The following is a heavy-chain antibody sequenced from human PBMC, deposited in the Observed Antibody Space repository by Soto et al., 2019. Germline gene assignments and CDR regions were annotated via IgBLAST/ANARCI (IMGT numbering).Heavy chain of an antibody. J-gene: IGHJ5*02. CDR1: GGTFSSYA. CDR2: IIPIVGTA. D-gene: IGHD1-26*01. Sequence: QVQLVPSGAEVKKPGSSVKVSCKASGGTFSSYAISWVRQAPGQGLEWMGGIIPIVGTANYAQKFQCRVTITADECTSTAYRERSSLRAEDTSLYYCARERGAYSSYHWFDTWGQVTLVTVSS. V-gene: IGHV1-69*01. CDR3: ARERGAYSSYHWFDT.